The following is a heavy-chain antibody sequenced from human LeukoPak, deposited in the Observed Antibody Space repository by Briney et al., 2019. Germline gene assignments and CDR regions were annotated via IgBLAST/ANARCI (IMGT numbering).Heavy chain of an antibody. CDR1: GFTFSNAW. Sequence: PGGSLRLSCAASGFTFSNAWMSWVRQAPGKGLEWVGRIKSKTDGGTTDYAAPVKGRFTISRDDSKNTLYLQMNSLKTEDTAVYYCTTDRPIDYCSSTSCYTKNFDYWGQGTLVTVSS. V-gene: IGHV3-15*01. D-gene: IGHD2-2*02. CDR3: TTDRPIDYCSSTSCYTKNFDY. J-gene: IGHJ4*02. CDR2: IKSKTDGGTT.